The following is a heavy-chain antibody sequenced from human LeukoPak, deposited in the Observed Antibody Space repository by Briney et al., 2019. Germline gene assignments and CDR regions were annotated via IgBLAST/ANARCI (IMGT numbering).Heavy chain of an antibody. CDR1: GYTLTELS. J-gene: IGHJ6*02. Sequence: GASVKVSCKVSGYTLTELSMHWVRQAPGKGLEWMGGFDPEDGETIYAQKFQGRVTMTEDTSTDTAYMELSSLRSEDTAVYYCATVGIAAAIRYYYYYGMDVWGQGTTVTVSS. D-gene: IGHD6-13*01. CDR3: ATVGIAAAIRYYYYYGMDV. V-gene: IGHV1-24*01. CDR2: FDPEDGET.